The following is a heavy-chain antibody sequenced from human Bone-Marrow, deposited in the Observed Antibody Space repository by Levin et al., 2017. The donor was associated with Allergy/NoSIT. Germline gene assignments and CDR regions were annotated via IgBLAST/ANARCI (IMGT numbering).Heavy chain of an antibody. CDR2: VFYSGTT. J-gene: IGHJ4*02. CDR1: GGPINKINYY. D-gene: IGHD2/OR15-2a*01. Sequence: SQTLSLTCNVSGGPINKINYYWVWIRQPPGKGLEWIGSVFYSGTTYYNPSLKSRVTISVDTSKNQFSLKVRTVTVADTAVYYCARTYKALYESNSDDAYWGQGTLVTVSS. V-gene: IGHV4-39*01. CDR3: ARTYKALYESNSDDAY.